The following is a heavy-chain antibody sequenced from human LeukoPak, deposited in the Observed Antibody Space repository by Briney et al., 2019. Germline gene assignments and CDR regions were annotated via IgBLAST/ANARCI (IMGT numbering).Heavy chain of an antibody. J-gene: IGHJ6*03. CDR1: GYTFTGHY. Sequence: ASVKVSCKASGYTFTGHYMHWVRQAPGQGLEWMGWINPNSGGTKYAQKFQGRVTMTRDTSINTAYMELSRLRSDDTAVYYCARDYDFWSGYYGNYMDVWGKGTTVTVSS. CDR2: INPNSGGT. CDR3: ARDYDFWSGYYGNYMDV. V-gene: IGHV1-2*02. D-gene: IGHD3-3*01.